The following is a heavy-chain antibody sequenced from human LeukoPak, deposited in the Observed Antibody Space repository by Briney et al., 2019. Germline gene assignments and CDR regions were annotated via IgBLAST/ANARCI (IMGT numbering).Heavy chain of an antibody. CDR1: GLTFSSYG. CDR3: ARPLRYDDTLDPAYY. Sequence: TGRSLRFSCAASGLTFSSYGMDWVRKAPGKGLEWVAVIWYDGSNKYYADSVKGRFTIPRDNSKNTLYRRRNSLRAEDTALYYFARPLRYDDTLDPAYYCGQGDLVTVSS. CDR2: IWYDGSNK. D-gene: IGHD3-22*01. J-gene: IGHJ4*02. V-gene: IGHV3-33*08.